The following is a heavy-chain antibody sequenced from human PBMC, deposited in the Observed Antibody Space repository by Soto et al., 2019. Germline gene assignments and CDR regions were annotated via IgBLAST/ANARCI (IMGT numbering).Heavy chain of an antibody. V-gene: IGHV4-31*11. CDR3: ASEDAARIERWFDA. CDR2: IYSSGST. J-gene: IGHJ5*02. CDR1: GGSIISASYS. D-gene: IGHD6-6*01. Sequence: QVQLQESGPRLVKPSQTLSLSCAVSGGSIISASYSWNWIRQSPGRGLEWIGHIYSSGSTYYNPSLKRRVSISVDTSNNQFSLKLTAVTAADTAVYFCASEDAARIERWFDAWGQGILGTVSS.